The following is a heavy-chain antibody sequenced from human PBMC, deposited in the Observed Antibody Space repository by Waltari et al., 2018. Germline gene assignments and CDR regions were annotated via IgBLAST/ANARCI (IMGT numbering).Heavy chain of an antibody. Sequence: QVQLVQSGPEVKKPGASVKVSCKASGYNFIIYGIDWVRQAPGQGLEWMGWSSPSNGNTNYAQKFQGRVTITTDASTNTAYLELTSLRSEDTAVYFCARGVGDKNFFHYWGQGTLVTVSS. CDR3: ARGVGDKNFFHY. CDR2: SSPSNGNT. D-gene: IGHD3-10*01. CDR1: GYNFIIYG. V-gene: IGHV1-18*01. J-gene: IGHJ4*02.